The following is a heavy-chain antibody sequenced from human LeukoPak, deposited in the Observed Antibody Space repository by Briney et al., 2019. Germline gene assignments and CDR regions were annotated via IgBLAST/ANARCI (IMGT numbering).Heavy chain of an antibody. CDR3: AKDAAGPEY. V-gene: IGHV3-23*01. CDR1: GLTFSSYS. CDR2: ISASGGDT. D-gene: IGHD6-13*01. Sequence: GGSLRLSRVLSGLTFSSYSMSWVRQPPGKGLEWVSGISASGGDTWYPDSVKGRFTISRDNSKNTLFLQMNSLRVEDTAIYYCAKDAAGPEYWGQGTRVTVSS. J-gene: IGHJ4*02.